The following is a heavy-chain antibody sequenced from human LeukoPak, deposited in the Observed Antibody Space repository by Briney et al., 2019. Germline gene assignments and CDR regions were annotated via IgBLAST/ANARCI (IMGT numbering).Heavy chain of an antibody. CDR1: GFTVSSNY. Sequence: LRLSCAASGFTVSSNYMSWVRQAPGKGLEWIGNIYYNGITNYNPSLKSRVTTSVDTSKNQFSLKLSSVTAADTATYYCAGSSILNYYFDFWGRGTLVTVSS. V-gene: IGHV4-59*02. CDR2: IYYNGIT. D-gene: IGHD5-24*01. J-gene: IGHJ2*01. CDR3: AGSSILNYYFDF.